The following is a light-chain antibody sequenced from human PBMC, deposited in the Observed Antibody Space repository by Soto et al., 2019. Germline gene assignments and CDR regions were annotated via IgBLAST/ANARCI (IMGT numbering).Light chain of an antibody. CDR2: HVS. CDR3: SSYTDSSPFV. V-gene: IGLV2-14*03. Sequence: QSALTQPASVSGSPGQSITICCTGTSSDVGSYNYVSWYQHHPGKAPKLMIYHVSNRPSGVSNRFSGSKSGNTASLTISGLQAEDEADYYCSSYTDSSPFVFGTGTKVTVL. J-gene: IGLJ1*01. CDR1: SSDVGSYNY.